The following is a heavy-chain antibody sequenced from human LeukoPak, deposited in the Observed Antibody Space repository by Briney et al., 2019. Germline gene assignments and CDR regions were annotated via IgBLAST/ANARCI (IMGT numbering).Heavy chain of an antibody. J-gene: IGHJ4*02. CDR1: GFTFSSYE. D-gene: IGHD5-24*01. Sequence: GGSLRLSCAASGFTFSSYEMNWVRQAPGKGLEWVSYISSSGSTIYYADSVKGRFTISRDNAKNSLYLQMNSLRAEDTAVYYCARAREMATIMNYSFDYWGQGTLVTVSS. V-gene: IGHV3-48*03. CDR2: ISSSGSTI. CDR3: ARAREMATIMNYSFDY.